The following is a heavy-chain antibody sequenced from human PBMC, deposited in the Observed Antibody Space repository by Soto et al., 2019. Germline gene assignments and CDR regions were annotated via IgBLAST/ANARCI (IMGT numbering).Heavy chain of an antibody. J-gene: IGHJ4*02. D-gene: IGHD6-6*01. Sequence: GGSLIVSCAASGFTFSYYSMSWVRTDPGKGLEWVANIKPDGNDKYYVDSVKGRFTISRDNAKNSMFLQMNSLRAEDTAVYSCARLRFGASSHYFDYWGQGALVTVSS. CDR2: IKPDGNDK. CDR3: ARLRFGASSHYFDY. V-gene: IGHV3-7*01. CDR1: GFTFSYYS.